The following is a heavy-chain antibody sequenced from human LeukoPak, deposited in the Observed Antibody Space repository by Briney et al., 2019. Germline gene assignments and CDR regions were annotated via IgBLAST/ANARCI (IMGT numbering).Heavy chain of an antibody. J-gene: IGHJ3*02. CDR1: GGTFSSYA. Sequence: ASVKVSCKASGGTFSSYAISWVRQAPGQGLEWMGGIIPIFGTANYAQKFQGRVTITTDESTSTAYMELSSLRSEDTAVYYCATSRRDCSSTSCYRGDGAFDIWGQGTMVTVSS. D-gene: IGHD2-2*01. CDR2: IIPIFGTA. V-gene: IGHV1-69*05. CDR3: ATSRRDCSSTSCYRGDGAFDI.